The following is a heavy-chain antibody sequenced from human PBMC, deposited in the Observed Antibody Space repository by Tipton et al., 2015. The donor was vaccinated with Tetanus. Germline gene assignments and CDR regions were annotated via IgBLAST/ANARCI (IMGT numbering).Heavy chain of an antibody. Sequence: SLRLSCVVSGFSPSDYTINWVRQAPGKGLEWVSGITKSSRFIYYADSVKGRFTISRDNSNQSVYLEMNSLRADDTALYYCARDDGYNSGYGHGGQGTLVTVSS. CDR3: ARDDGYNSGYGH. V-gene: IGHV3-21*04. CDR1: GFSPSDYT. CDR2: ITKSSRFI. D-gene: IGHD5-18*01. J-gene: IGHJ4*02.